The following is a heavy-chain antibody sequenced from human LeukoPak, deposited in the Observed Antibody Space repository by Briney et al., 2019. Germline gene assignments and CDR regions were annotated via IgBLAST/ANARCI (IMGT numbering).Heavy chain of an antibody. Sequence: PGGSLRLSCAASGFTFSSYAINWVRQAPGKGLEWVSSIDVGSYAYYANSVRGRFTISRDNAKNSLYLQMNSLRAEDTAVYYCARGLGSYVGDFDYWGQGTLVTVSS. CDR2: IDVGSYA. V-gene: IGHV3-21*01. CDR3: ARGLGSYVGDFDY. J-gene: IGHJ4*02. CDR1: GFTFSSYA. D-gene: IGHD1-26*01.